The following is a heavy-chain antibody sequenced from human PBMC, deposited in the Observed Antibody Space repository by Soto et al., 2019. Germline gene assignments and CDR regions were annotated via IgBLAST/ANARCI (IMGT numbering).Heavy chain of an antibody. CDR3: VRDRYCSSTSCPLDAFDI. CDR2: IIPIFGTA. CDR1: GGTFSSYA. D-gene: IGHD2-2*01. J-gene: IGHJ3*02. V-gene: IGHV1-69*01. Sequence: QVQLVQSGAEVKKPGSSVKVSCKASGGTFSSYAISWVRQAPGQGLEWMGGIIPIFGTANYAQKFQGRVTITADESTSTAYMELSSLRSEDTAVYYCVRDRYCSSTSCPLDAFDIWGQGTMVTVSS.